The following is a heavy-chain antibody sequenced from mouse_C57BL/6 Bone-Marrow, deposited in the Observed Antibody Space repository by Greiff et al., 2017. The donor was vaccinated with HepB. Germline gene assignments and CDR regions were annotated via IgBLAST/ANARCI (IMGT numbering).Heavy chain of an antibody. Sequence: EVQLVESGGGLVKPGGSLKLSCAASGFTFSSYAMSWVRQTPEKRLEWVATISDGGSYTYYPDNVKGRFTISRDNAKNNLYLQMSHLKSEDTAMYYCAREINYGAWFAYWGQGTLVTVSA. CDR1: GFTFSSYA. CDR2: ISDGGSYT. D-gene: IGHD1-1*01. V-gene: IGHV5-4*01. J-gene: IGHJ3*01. CDR3: AREINYGAWFAY.